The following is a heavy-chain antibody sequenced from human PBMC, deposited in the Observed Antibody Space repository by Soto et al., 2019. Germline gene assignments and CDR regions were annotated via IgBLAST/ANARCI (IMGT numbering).Heavy chain of an antibody. V-gene: IGHV3-9*01. CDR2: ISWNSGSI. D-gene: IGHD6-6*01. Sequence: EVQLVESGGGLVQPGRSLRLSCAASGFTFDDYAMHWVRQAPGKGLEWVSGISWNSGSIGYADSVKGRFTISRDNAKNSLYLQMNSLRAEDTALYYCEKEGGAAPRYWGQGTLVTVSS. CDR3: EKEGGAAPRY. CDR1: GFTFDDYA. J-gene: IGHJ4*02.